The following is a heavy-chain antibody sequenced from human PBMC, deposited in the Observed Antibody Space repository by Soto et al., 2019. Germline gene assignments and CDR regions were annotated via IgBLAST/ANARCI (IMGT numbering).Heavy chain of an antibody. J-gene: IGHJ4*02. D-gene: IGHD3-22*01. V-gene: IGHV1-18*01. CDR3: ARDRLRGYDSSGFYS. CDR1: GYPYTTYA. CDR2: INPSDGNR. Sequence: GASVKVSCTASGYPYTTYAIHWVRQAPGQGLEWMGWINPSDGNRNFAQKFEDRVTMTTATSTNTVFLELRSLKSDDTAIYYCARDRLRGYDSSGFYSWGQGTMVTVSS.